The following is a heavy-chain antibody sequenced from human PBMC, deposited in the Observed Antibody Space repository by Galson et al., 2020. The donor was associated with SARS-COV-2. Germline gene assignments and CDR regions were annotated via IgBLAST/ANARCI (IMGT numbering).Heavy chain of an antibody. CDR1: GDSITSHNW. V-gene: IGHV4-4*02. Sequence: SETLSLTCAVSGDSITSHNWWTWVRQYPGKGLEWIGEIHHSRVTHYIPSLKSRVSISVDKAQNQFSLNVISATAADTAIYFCARVGPTAGAFYAFDIWGHGTMVTVSS. D-gene: IGHD6-13*01. CDR2: IHHSRVT. CDR3: ARVGPTAGAFYAFDI. J-gene: IGHJ3*02.